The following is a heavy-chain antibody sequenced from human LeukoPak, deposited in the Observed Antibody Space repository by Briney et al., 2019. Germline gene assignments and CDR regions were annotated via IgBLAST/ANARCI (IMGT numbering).Heavy chain of an antibody. D-gene: IGHD2-2*01. CDR3: ARGPYCSSSSCYYGTELAAEYFHH. CDR2: INPNSGGT. V-gene: IGHV1-2*02. CDR1: GYTFTGYY. J-gene: IGHJ1*01. Sequence: ASVKVSCKASGYTFTGYYMHWVRQAPGQGLEWMGWINPNSGGTNYAQKFQGRVTMTRDTSISTAYMELSRLRSDDTAVYYCARGPYCSSSSCYYGTELAAEYFHHWGQGTLVTDSS.